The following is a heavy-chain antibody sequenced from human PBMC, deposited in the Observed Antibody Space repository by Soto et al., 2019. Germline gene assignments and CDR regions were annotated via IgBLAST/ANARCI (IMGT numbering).Heavy chain of an antibody. J-gene: IGHJ4*02. CDR3: ARRHGSTFDY. D-gene: IGHD3-10*01. V-gene: IGHV4-59*08. CDR1: GGSISNYY. CDR2: IYYSGST. Sequence: QVRLQESGPGLVKPSETLSLTCTVSGGSISNYYWSWIRQPPGKELEWIGYIYYSGSTNYNPSLKSRVTISVDTSKNQFSLKLSSVTAADTAVYYCARRHGSTFDYWGQGTLVTVSS.